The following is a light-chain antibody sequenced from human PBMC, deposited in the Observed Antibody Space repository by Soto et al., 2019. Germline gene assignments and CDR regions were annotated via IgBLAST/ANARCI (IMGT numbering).Light chain of an antibody. CDR3: QHRNNWPLT. CDR2: DAS. Sequence: DIVLTQSPGTLSLSPGETATLSCRANENINTYLAWYQQKPGQAPKLLIYDASNRATGIPARFSASGSGTDFTLTISSLEPEDFAVYYCQHRNNWPLTFGGGTKVDIK. V-gene: IGKV3-11*01. CDR1: ENINTY. J-gene: IGKJ4*01.